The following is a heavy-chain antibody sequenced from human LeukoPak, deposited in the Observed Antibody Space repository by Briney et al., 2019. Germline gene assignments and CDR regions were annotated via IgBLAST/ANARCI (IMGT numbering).Heavy chain of an antibody. CDR3: ARDRGYTYGADFDY. CDR1: GGSVSSNSAA. V-gene: IGHV6-1*01. CDR2: TYYRSKWYT. Sequence: SQTLSLTCAISGGSVSSNSAAWNWIRQSPSRGLEWLGRTYYRSKWYTDYAVSVKSRITINPDTSKNQFSLQMNSVTPEDTAVYYCARDRGYTYGADFDYWGQGTLVTVSS. J-gene: IGHJ4*02. D-gene: IGHD5-18*01.